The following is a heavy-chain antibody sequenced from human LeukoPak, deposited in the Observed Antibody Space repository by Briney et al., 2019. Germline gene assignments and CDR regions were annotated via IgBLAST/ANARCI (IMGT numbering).Heavy chain of an antibody. J-gene: IGHJ4*02. CDR1: GYTFTGYY. D-gene: IGHD6-13*01. CDR3: ARERDSSSWYGTLNY. V-gene: IGHV1-2*02. Sequence: ASVKVSCKASGYTFTGYYMHWVRQAPGQGLEWMGWINPNSGGTNYAQKFQGRVTMTRDTSISTAYMELSRLRSDDTAVYYCARERDSSSWYGTLNYWGQGTLVTVSS. CDR2: INPNSGGT.